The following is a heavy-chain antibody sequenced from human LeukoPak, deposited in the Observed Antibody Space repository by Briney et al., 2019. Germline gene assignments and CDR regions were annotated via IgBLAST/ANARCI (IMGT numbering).Heavy chain of an antibody. J-gene: IGHJ4*02. Sequence: SETLSLTCTVSGGSISSYYWSWIRQPPGKGLEWIRYIYYSGSTNYNPSLKSRVTISVDTSKNQFSLKLSSVTAADTAVYYCARIRGYDILTGLGFDYWGQGTLVTVSS. CDR1: GGSISSYY. CDR2: IYYSGST. CDR3: ARIRGYDILTGLGFDY. V-gene: IGHV4-59*01. D-gene: IGHD3-9*01.